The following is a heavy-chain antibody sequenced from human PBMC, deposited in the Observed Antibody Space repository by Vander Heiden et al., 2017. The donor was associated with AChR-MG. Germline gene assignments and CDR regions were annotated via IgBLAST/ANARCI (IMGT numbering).Heavy chain of an antibody. V-gene: IGHV1-69*02. CDR2: ITPILGIA. D-gene: IGHD6-13*01. Sequence: QVQLVQSGAEVKKPGSSVKVSCKASGSPFSSYSISWVRQAPEQGLEWMGRITPILGIANYAQKFQGRVTITADKSTSTAYMELSSLRSEDTAVYYCASGITVIGTNYWGQGTLVTVSS. CDR1: GSPFSSYS. CDR3: ASGITVIGTNY. J-gene: IGHJ4*02.